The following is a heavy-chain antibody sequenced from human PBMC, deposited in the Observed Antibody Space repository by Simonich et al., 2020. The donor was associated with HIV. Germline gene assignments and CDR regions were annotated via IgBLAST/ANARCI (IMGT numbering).Heavy chain of an antibody. CDR2: ISSGSSYI. D-gene: IGHD3-22*01. CDR3: TRDTYYYDTTGPFP. CDR1: EFTFSIYS. J-gene: IGHJ5*02. Sequence: EVQLVESGGGLVKPGGSLRLSCAASEFTFSIYSMSWVRQAPGKGLEWVSSISSGSSYIHYAESVRGRFTISRDNAKNSLYLQMNSLRAEDTAVYYCTRDTYYYDTTGPFPWGQGTLVTVSS. V-gene: IGHV3-21*01.